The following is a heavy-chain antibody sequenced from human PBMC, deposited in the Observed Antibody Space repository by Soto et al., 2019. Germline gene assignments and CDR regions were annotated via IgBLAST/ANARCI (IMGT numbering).Heavy chain of an antibody. CDR3: ARGGSSRIDY. Sequence: GGSLRLSCAASGFTFSGYWMHWVRQAPGKGLFWVSRIKTDGSITNYADSVRGRFTTSRDNAKNTLDLQMNSLRPEDTAVYYCARGGSSRIDYWGQGTLVTVSS. CDR2: IKTDGSIT. J-gene: IGHJ4*02. V-gene: IGHV3-74*01. CDR1: GFTFSGYW. D-gene: IGHD6-13*01.